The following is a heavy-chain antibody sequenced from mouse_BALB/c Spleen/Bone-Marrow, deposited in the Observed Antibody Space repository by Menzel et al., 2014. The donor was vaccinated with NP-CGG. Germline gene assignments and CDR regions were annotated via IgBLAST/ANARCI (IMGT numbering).Heavy chain of an antibody. Sequence: VQLQQSGAEPVKPGASVKMSCKAFGYTFTTYPIEWMKQNHGKSLEWIGNFHPYNDDTKYNEKFKGKAKLTVEKSSSTVYSELRRLTTEDSGVYEGKRGGGFAYWGQGTLVTVSA. CDR2: FHPYNDDT. J-gene: IGHJ3*01. CDR1: GYTFTTYP. V-gene: IGHV1-47*01. CDR3: KRGGGFAY.